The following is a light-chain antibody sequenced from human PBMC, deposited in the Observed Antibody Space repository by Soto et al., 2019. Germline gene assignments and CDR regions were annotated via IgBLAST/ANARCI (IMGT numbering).Light chain of an antibody. Sequence: EIVSTQSPATLSLSPGERATLSCRASQSISSHLAWYQQKPGQAPRLLMYDASNRATGILARFSGSGSGTDFTLTISSLEPEDFAVYYCQQRSTWPLTFGGGTKVEIK. CDR1: QSISSH. CDR3: QQRSTWPLT. J-gene: IGKJ4*01. CDR2: DAS. V-gene: IGKV3-11*01.